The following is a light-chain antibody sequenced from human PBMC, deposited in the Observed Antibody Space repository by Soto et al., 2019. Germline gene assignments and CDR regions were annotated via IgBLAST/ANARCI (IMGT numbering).Light chain of an antibody. CDR1: QSINNY. Sequence: DIVLTQSPGTLSLSPGERVTLSCRASQSINNYLAWYQQKPGQAPRLLIYDASNRATGIPSGFSGRGSGTDFTLRISGLEPEDFGTYYCQQRAGWPYTFGQGTRLEIK. V-gene: IGKV3-11*01. CDR3: QQRAGWPYT. CDR2: DAS. J-gene: IGKJ2*01.